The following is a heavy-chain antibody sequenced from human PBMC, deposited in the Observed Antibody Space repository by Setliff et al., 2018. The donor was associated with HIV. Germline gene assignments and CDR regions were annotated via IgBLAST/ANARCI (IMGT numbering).Heavy chain of an antibody. CDR1: GFTFSNYA. Sequence: PGGSLRLSCAASGFTFSNYAMSWVRQAPGKGLEWVSSISSSSTYIYYADSVKGRFTISRDNAKNSLYLQISSLRAEDTAVYYCARRAYYDNTGPNAFDIWGQGTMVTVSS. CDR3: ARRAYYDNTGPNAFDI. D-gene: IGHD3-22*01. CDR2: ISSSSTYI. V-gene: IGHV3-21*01. J-gene: IGHJ3*02.